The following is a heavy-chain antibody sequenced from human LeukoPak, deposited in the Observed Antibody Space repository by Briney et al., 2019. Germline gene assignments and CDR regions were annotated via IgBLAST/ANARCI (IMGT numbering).Heavy chain of an antibody. V-gene: IGHV4-59*01. J-gene: IGHJ4*02. D-gene: IGHD3-16*01. CDR3: TRGAGWLIDY. Sequence: PSETLSLTCTVSGGSISDYYRGWIRQPPGKGLEWIGYFYNSGSSTYNPSLKSRVTISVDTSKEQFSLKVNSVTAADTAVYYCTRGAGWLIDYWGQGILVTISS. CDR1: GGSISDYY. CDR2: FYNSGSS.